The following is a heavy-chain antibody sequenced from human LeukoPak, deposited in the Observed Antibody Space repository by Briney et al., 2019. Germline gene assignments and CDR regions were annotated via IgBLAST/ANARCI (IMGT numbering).Heavy chain of an antibody. Sequence: SETLSLTCTVSGGSIISSGYYWGWVRQPPGKGLEWIGSIYYSGSTYYNPSLRSRVIISVDTSKNQFSLKLSSVTAADTAVYYCARGVAVAGTNWFDPWGQGTLVTVSS. D-gene: IGHD6-19*01. V-gene: IGHV4-39*07. CDR3: ARGVAVAGTNWFDP. CDR1: GGSIISSGYY. CDR2: IYYSGST. J-gene: IGHJ5*02.